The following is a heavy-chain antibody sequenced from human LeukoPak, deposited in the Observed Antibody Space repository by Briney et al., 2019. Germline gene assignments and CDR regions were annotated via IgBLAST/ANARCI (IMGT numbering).Heavy chain of an antibody. V-gene: IGHV3-53*01. CDR3: ARGYSKGFDY. D-gene: IGHD4-11*01. CDR2: IYSGGST. CDR1: GFTFSSYA. J-gene: IGHJ4*02. Sequence: GGSLRLSCAASGFTFSSYAMSWVRQAPGKGLEWVSVIYSGGSTYYADSVKGRFTISRDNSKNTLYLQMNSLRAEDTAVYYCARGYSKGFDYWGQGTLVTVSS.